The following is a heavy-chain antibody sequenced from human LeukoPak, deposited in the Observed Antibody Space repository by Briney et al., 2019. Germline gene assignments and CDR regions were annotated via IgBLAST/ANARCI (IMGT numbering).Heavy chain of an antibody. CDR2: IYYSGST. J-gene: IGHJ4*02. D-gene: IGHD3-3*01. CDR3: ARERPGIFELSGYYPYYFDY. CDR1: GGSISSYY. V-gene: IGHV4-59*01. Sequence: PSETLSLTCTVSGGSISSYYWSWIRQPPGKGLEWIGYIYYSGSTNYNPSLKSRVTISVDTSKNQFSLKLSSVTAADTAVYYCARERPGIFELSGYYPYYFDYWGQGTLVTVSS.